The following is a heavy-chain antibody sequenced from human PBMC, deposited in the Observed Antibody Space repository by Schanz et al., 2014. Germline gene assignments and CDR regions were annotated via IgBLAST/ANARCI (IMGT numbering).Heavy chain of an antibody. CDR2: IIPILGIA. D-gene: IGHD6-13*01. CDR1: GGTFSTYT. CDR3: ASSGAGYSSSWDFDY. Sequence: QVQLVQSGAEVKKPGSSVKVSCKASGGTFSTYTISWVRQAPGQGLEWMGSIIPILGIANYAQKFQGRVTINADKSTFTAYMDVSSLSSEDTAVYYCASSGAGYSSSWDFDYWGQGTLVTVSS. V-gene: IGHV1-69*02. J-gene: IGHJ4*02.